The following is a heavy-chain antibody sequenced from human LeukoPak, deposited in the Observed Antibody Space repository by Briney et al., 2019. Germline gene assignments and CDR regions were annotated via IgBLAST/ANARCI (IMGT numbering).Heavy chain of an antibody. Sequence: ASVKVSCKASGYTFTSYGISWVRQAPGQGLEWMGWISACNGNTNYAQKLQGRVTMTTDTSTSTAYMELRSLRSDDTAVYYCARALGEYSYDSSGYYDYDYWGQGTLVTVSS. D-gene: IGHD3-22*01. CDR3: ARALGEYSYDSSGYYDYDY. V-gene: IGHV1-18*01. J-gene: IGHJ4*02. CDR1: GYTFTSYG. CDR2: ISACNGNT.